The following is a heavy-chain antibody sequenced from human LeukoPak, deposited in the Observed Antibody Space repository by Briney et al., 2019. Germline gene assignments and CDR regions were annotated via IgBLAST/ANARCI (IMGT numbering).Heavy chain of an antibody. J-gene: IGHJ5*02. CDR3: ATGLSCSGNTYYAAHFHP. CDR2: ISGYNGNT. V-gene: IGHV1-18*01. Sequence: ASVKVSCKASGDTFTTYGITWVRQAPGQGLEWMGWISGYNGNTEYTQKFQGRVAMTRDTSTSTAYMELRSLRSDDTAVYYCATGLSCSGNTYYAAHFHPWGQGTPVTVSS. CDR1: GDTFTTYG. D-gene: IGHD2-15*01.